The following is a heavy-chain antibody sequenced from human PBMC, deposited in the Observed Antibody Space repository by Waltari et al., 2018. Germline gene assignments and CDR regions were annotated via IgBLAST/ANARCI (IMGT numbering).Heavy chain of an antibody. J-gene: IGHJ6*02. CDR1: GGSFSGYY. D-gene: IGHD2-8*02. CDR2: INHSGST. CDR3: ARVPWSSLYYYYYGMDV. V-gene: IGHV4-34*01. Sequence: QVQLQQWGAGLLKPSETLSLTCAVYGGSFSGYYWSWIRQPPGKGLEWIGEINHSGSTNYNPSLKSRVTISVDTSKNQFSLKLSSVTAADTAVYYCARVPWSSLYYYYYGMDVWGQGTTVTVSS.